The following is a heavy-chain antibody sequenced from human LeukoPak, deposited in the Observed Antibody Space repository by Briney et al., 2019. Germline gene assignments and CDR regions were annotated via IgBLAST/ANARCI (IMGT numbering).Heavy chain of an antibody. D-gene: IGHD6-19*01. CDR1: GFTLSGAA. CDR3: RAAVAGDYFDL. CDR2: IRSKADRYTT. Sequence: PGGSLRLSCAASGFTLSGAAMHWVRQASGKGLEWLGRIRSKADRYTTAYAASVKGRFTVSRDDSKNTAYLQMNSPKTEDTAVYYCRAAVAGDYFDLWGRGTLVTVSS. J-gene: IGHJ2*01. V-gene: IGHV3-73*01.